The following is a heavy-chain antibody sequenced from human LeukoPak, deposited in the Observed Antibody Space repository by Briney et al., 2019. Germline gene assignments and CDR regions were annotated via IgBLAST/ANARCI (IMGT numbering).Heavy chain of an antibody. V-gene: IGHV3-33*01. CDR3: AREGGDGYNMEHDY. J-gene: IGHJ4*02. Sequence: GGSLRLSCAASGFTFSNYGMHWIRQAPGKGLEWVAIIWHDGSGKYYADSVKGRFTISRDNSKNTLYLQMNSLRAEDTAVYYCAREGGDGYNMEHDYWGQGTLVTVSS. CDR2: IWHDGSGK. CDR1: GFTFSNYG. D-gene: IGHD5-24*01.